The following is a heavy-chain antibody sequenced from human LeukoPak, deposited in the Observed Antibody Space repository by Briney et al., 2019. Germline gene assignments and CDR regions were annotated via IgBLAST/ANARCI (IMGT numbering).Heavy chain of an antibody. CDR2: FSASSTST. CDR3: ARWGNDYSQFDS. V-gene: IGHV3-23*01. Sequence: GGSLRLSCAASGFDFSSYGMSWVRQSPGKGLEWVSTFSASSTSTYYADSVKGRFTISRDNSKNTLFLQMNSLRTEDAAVYFCARWGNDYSQFDSWGQGTLVTVS. J-gene: IGHJ4*02. CDR1: GFDFSSYG. D-gene: IGHD4-11*01.